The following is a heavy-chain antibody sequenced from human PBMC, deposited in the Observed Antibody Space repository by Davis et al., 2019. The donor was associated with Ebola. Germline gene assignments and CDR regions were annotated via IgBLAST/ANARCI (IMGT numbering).Heavy chain of an antibody. Sequence: MPSETLSLTCAVSGGFVSSGGYSWNWIRQPPGKGLEWIGEINHSGSTNYNPSLKSRVTISVDTSKNQFSLKLSSVTAADTAVYYCATIRYFAYWGQGTLVTVSS. J-gene: IGHJ4*02. CDR2: INHSGST. V-gene: IGHV4-34*01. D-gene: IGHD3-9*01. CDR1: GGFVSSGGYS. CDR3: ATIRYFAY.